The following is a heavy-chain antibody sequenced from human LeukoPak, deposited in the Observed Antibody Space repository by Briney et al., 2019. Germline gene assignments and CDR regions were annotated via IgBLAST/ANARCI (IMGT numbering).Heavy chain of an antibody. D-gene: IGHD5-18*01. CDR3: AKKSRGYSYGWVYDY. CDR1: GFTFSSYS. J-gene: IGHJ4*02. CDR2: ISSSSSTI. V-gene: IGHV3-48*01. Sequence: GGSLRLSCAASGFTFSSYSMNWVRQAPGKGLEWVSYISSSSSTIYYADSVKGRFTISRDNAKNSLYLQMNSLRAEDTAVYYCAKKSRGYSYGWVYDYWGQGTLVTVSS.